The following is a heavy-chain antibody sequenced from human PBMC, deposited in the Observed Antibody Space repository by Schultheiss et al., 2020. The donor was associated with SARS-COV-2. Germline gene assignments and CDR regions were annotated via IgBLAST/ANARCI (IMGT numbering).Heavy chain of an antibody. V-gene: IGHV1-2*02. J-gene: IGHJ6*02. CDR2: INPNSGGT. D-gene: IGHD6-13*01. Sequence: ASVKVSCKASGYTFTGYYMHWVRQAPGQGLEWMGWINPNSGGTNYAQKFQGRVTMTRDTSISTAYMELSRLRSDDTAVYYCARCLAALVWYYYYGMDVWGQGSTVTVSS. CDR3: ARCLAALVWYYYYGMDV. CDR1: GYTFTGYY.